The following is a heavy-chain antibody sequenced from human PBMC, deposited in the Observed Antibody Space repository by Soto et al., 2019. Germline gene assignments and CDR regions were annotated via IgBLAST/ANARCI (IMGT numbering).Heavy chain of an antibody. D-gene: IGHD2-8*01. CDR1: GFTFISYA. J-gene: IGHJ4*02. Sequence: GGSLRLSCASSGFTFISYAMSWVRQAPGKGPEWVSTISGSGGSTYYADSVKGRFTISRDNSKNKLYLQMNSLRAEDTAVYYCAKDRAGLNDYFDYWGQGTLVTVSS. V-gene: IGHV3-23*01. CDR3: AKDRAGLNDYFDY. CDR2: ISGSGGST.